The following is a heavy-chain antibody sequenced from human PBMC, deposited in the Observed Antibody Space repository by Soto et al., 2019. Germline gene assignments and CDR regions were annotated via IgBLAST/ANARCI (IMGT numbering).Heavy chain of an antibody. J-gene: IGHJ4*02. D-gene: IGHD4-17*01. CDR2: MNPNSGNT. CDR1: GYTFTSHD. Sequence: QVQLVQSGAEVKKSGASVKVSCKASGYTFTSHDINWVRQATGKGLEWMGWMNPNSGNTGYAQKFPGRVTMTRNTSISTAYMELSSLRSEHTAVYYCARWDYGYYARFDYWGQGTLVTVSS. V-gene: IGHV1-8*01. CDR3: ARWDYGYYARFDY.